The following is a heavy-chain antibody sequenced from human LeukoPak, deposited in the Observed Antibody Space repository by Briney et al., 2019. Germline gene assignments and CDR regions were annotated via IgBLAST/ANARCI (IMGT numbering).Heavy chain of an antibody. D-gene: IGHD3-22*01. CDR1: GGSISSYY. CDR2: IYYSGST. V-gene: IGHV4-59*12. CDR3: ARANTMIVVVNY. J-gene: IGHJ4*02. Sequence: SETLSLTCTVSGGSISSYYWSWIRQPPGKGLEWIGYIYYSGSTNYNPSLKSRVTISVDTSKNQFSLKLSSVTAADTAVYYCARANTMIVVVNYWGQGTLVTVSS.